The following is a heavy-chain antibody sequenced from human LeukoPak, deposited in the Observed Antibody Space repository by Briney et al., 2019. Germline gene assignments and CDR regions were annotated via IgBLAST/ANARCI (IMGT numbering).Heavy chain of an antibody. Sequence: ASVKVSCKASGYTFTDYYIHWVRQAPGQGLEWMGWINPNSGGTNYAQKFQGRVTMTRDTSISTAYMELSRLRSDDTAVYYCASFVDYSGSYWGQGTMVTVSS. D-gene: IGHD1-26*01. CDR3: ASFVDYSGSY. CDR2: INPNSGGT. CDR1: GYTFTDYY. V-gene: IGHV1-2*02. J-gene: IGHJ3*01.